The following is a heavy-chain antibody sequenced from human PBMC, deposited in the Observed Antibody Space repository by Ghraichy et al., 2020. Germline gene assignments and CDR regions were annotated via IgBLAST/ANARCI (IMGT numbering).Heavy chain of an antibody. Sequence: GGSLRLSCAASGFNFSYHTIHWVRQAPGKGLEWVALISSDGNTKSYADSVKGRFTISRDNSKNTLYLQMDSLRAEDTAIYYCAKHRVRYNIGWSIDYWGQGTLVTVSS. CDR3: AKHRVRYNIGWSIDY. D-gene: IGHD6-19*01. J-gene: IGHJ4*02. CDR2: ISSDGNTK. CDR1: GFNFSYHT. V-gene: IGHV3-30*18.